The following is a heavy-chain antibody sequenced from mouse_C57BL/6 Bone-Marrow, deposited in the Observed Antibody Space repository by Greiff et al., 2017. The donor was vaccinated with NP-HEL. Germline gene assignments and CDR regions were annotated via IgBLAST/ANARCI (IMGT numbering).Heavy chain of an antibody. CDR2: FYPTDGST. J-gene: IGHJ3*01. CDR1: GYTFTSYD. Sequence: QVQLQQSGPELVKPGASVKLSCKASGYTFTSYDINWVKQRPGQGLEWIGWFYPTDGSTKYNEKFKGKDTLTVDTAYSTAYRELHRLTAEDSGVYLCASRGSRGVDDWGQGTLVTVSA. V-gene: IGHV1-85*01. CDR3: ASRGSRGVDD. D-gene: IGHD1-1*01.